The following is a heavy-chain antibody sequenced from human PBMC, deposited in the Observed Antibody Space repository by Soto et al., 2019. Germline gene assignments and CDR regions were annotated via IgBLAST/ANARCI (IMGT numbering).Heavy chain of an antibody. CDR3: ARRRAASSSHYFDY. Sequence: EVQLVESGGGLVKPGGSLRLSCAASGFTFSSYSMNWVRQAPGKGLEWVSSISSSSSYIYYADSVKGRFTISRDNAKNSLYLQMNSLRAEDTAVYYCARRRAASSSHYFDYWGQGTLVTVSS. CDR2: ISSSSSYI. D-gene: IGHD6-13*01. J-gene: IGHJ4*02. V-gene: IGHV3-21*01. CDR1: GFTFSSYS.